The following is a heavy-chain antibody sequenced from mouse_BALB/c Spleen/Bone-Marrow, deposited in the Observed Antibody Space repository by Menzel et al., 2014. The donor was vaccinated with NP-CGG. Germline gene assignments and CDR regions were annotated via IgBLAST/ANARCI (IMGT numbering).Heavy chain of an antibody. CDR1: GHTFTDYW. D-gene: IGHD2-14*01. Sequence: VQLVESGAELVMPGASVKMSCKASGHTFTDYWMHWVKQRPGQGLEWIGAIDTSDSYTSYNQKFKGKATLTVDKSTSTAYMQLNSLTSEDSAIYCCARSNYRYDPFAYWGQGTLVTGSA. J-gene: IGHJ3*01. CDR2: IDTSDSYT. CDR3: ARSNYRYDPFAY. V-gene: IGHV1-69*01.